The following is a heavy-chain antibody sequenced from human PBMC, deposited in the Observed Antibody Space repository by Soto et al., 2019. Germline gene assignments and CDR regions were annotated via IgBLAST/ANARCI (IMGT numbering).Heavy chain of an antibody. CDR1: GGSFSGYY. CDR2: INHSGST. J-gene: IGHJ4*02. CDR3: ARVGKLGVPAAKYYFDY. Sequence: SETLSLTCAVYGGSFSGYYWSWIRQPPGKGLEWIGEINHSGSTNYNPSLKSRVTISVDTSKNQFSLKLSSVTAADTAVYYCARVGKLGVPAAKYYFDYWGQGTLVTVSS. D-gene: IGHD2-2*01. V-gene: IGHV4-34*01.